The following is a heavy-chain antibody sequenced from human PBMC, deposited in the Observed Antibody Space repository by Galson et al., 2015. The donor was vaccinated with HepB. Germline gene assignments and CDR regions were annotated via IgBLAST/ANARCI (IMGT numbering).Heavy chain of an antibody. CDR3: AKGDWGPATSFDY. J-gene: IGHJ4*02. Sequence: SLRLSCAASGFTFSSYAMSWVRQAPGKGLEWVSAISGSGGSTYYADSVKGRFTISRDNTKNTLYLQMNSLRAEDTAVYYCAKGDWGPATSFDYWGQGTLVTVSS. D-gene: IGHD3/OR15-3a*01. CDR1: GFTFSSYA. CDR2: ISGSGGST. V-gene: IGHV3-23*01.